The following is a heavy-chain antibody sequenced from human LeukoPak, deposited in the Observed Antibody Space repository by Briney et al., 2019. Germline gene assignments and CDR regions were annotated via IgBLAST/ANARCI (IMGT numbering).Heavy chain of an antibody. CDR2: IIPIFGTA. Sequence: SVKVSCKAFGGTFSSYAISWVRQAPGQGLEWMGGIIPIFGTANYAQKFQGRVTITTDESTSTAYMELSSLRSEDTAVDYCARGAYYYDSSGYYLEYNWFDPWGQGTLVTVSS. D-gene: IGHD3-22*01. V-gene: IGHV1-69*05. CDR3: ARGAYYYDSSGYYLEYNWFDP. CDR1: GGTFSSYA. J-gene: IGHJ5*02.